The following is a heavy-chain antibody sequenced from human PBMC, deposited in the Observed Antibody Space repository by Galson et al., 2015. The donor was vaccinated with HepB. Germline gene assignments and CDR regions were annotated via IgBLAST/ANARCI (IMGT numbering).Heavy chain of an antibody. Sequence: SVKVSCKASGYTFTSYAMHWVRQAPGQRLEWMGWINAGNGNTKYSQKFQGRVTITRDTSASTAYMELSSLRSEDTAVYYCARVSDGYYPTFDYWGQGTLVTVSS. CDR3: ARVSDGYYPTFDY. J-gene: IGHJ4*02. CDR2: INAGNGNT. V-gene: IGHV1-3*01. D-gene: IGHD3-22*01. CDR1: GYTFTSYA.